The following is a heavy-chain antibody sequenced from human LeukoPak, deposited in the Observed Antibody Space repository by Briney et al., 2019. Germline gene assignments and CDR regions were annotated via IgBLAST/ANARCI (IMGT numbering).Heavy chain of an antibody. Sequence: PSETLSLTCAVSGAPISSGGYSWSWVRQTPGKGLEWVGYTYHSGSPRYNPSLESRVTISADRSKNQFSLSLTSVTAADTATYYCVRATSAYDSGHMDVWGQGTTVTVSS. D-gene: IGHD5-12*01. CDR2: TYHSGSP. V-gene: IGHV4-30-2*01. CDR1: GAPISSGGYS. CDR3: VRATSAYDSGHMDV. J-gene: IGHJ6*02.